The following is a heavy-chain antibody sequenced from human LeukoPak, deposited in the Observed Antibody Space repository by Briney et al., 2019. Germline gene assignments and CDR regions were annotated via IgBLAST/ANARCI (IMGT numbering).Heavy chain of an antibody. CDR3: ARGLYDFWSGYLNAFDI. CDR1: GGSISSGGYY. CDR2: IYHSGST. J-gene: IGHJ3*02. V-gene: IGHV4-30-2*01. D-gene: IGHD3-3*01. Sequence: PSGTLSLTCAVSGGSISSGGYYWSWIRQPPGKGLEWIGYIYHSGSTYYNPSLKSRVTISVDRSKNQFSLKLSSVTAADTAVYYCARGLYDFWSGYLNAFDIWGQGTMVTVSS.